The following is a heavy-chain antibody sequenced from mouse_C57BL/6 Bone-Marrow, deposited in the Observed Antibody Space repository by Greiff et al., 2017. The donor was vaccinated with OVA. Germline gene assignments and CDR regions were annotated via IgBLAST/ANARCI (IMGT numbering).Heavy chain of an antibody. D-gene: IGHD3-3*01. Sequence: VQLKESGAELVKPGASVKMSCKASGYTFTSYWINWVKQRPGQGLEWIGDIYPGSGSTNYNEKFKSKATLTVDTSSSTAYMQLSSLTSEDAAVYYCARVGEFPRYFDYWGQGTTLTVSS. CDR2: IYPGSGST. V-gene: IGHV1-55*01. J-gene: IGHJ2*01. CDR3: ARVGEFPRYFDY. CDR1: GYTFTSYW.